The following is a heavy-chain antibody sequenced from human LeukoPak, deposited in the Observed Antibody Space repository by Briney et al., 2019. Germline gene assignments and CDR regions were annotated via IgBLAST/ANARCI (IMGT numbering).Heavy chain of an antibody. J-gene: IGHJ3*02. D-gene: IGHD6-19*01. CDR3: AKPRGEEWLVGLYDAFDI. V-gene: IGHV3-23*01. Sequence: PGGSLRLSCAASGFTFSSYAMSWVRQALGKGLEWVSVISGSDGSTYYADSVKGRFTISRDNSKNTLYLQMNSLRAEDTAVFYCAKPRGEEWLVGLYDAFDIWGQGTMVTVSS. CDR1: GFTFSSYA. CDR2: ISGSDGST.